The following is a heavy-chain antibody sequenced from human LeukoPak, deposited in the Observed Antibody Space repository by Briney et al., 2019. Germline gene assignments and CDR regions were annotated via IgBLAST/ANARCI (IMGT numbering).Heavy chain of an antibody. CDR2: INAGNGNT. D-gene: IGHD6-13*01. V-gene: IGHV1-3*01. CDR3: ARGDGYSSSWYKDY. Sequence: ASVKVSCKASGYTFTSYAIHWVRQAPGQRLEWMGWINAGNGNTKYSQKFQGRVTITRDTSASTAYMELSSLRSEDTAVYYCARGDGYSSSWYKDYWGQGTLVTVSS. J-gene: IGHJ4*02. CDR1: GYTFTSYA.